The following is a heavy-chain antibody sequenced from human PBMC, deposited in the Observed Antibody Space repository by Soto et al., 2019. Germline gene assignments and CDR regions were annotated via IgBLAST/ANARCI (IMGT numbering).Heavy chain of an antibody. CDR2: ISPSTGDT. D-gene: IGHD2-15*01. V-gene: IGHV1-18*01. CDR1: GYTFMNYA. J-gene: IGHJ2*01. Sequence: QVQLVQSGAEEKEPGASVKLSCQASGYTFMNYAISWVRQAPGQGLEWMGWISPSTGDTDQAQNFQGRVTMTLDTSTNTANLELRTLRSDDSAVYYCVRCYCSVGSCYTCWHFDLWGRGTLVTVSS. CDR3: VRCYCSVGSCYTCWHFDL.